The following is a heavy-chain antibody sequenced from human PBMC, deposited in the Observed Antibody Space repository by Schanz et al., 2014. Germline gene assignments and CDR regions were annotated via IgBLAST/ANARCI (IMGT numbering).Heavy chain of an antibody. CDR1: GGSIDVSGYY. D-gene: IGHD6-19*01. V-gene: IGHV4-31*03. CDR2: IYHSGNT. Sequence: QLQLQESGPGLVKPSQTLSLTCTVSGGSIDVSGYYWSWIRQQPGKALEWIGYIYHSGNTYFKPSLQSRLAMSVDTAKNQFSLSLSSATAADSAVYYCARLWGGWRIPDYWGQGTLVTVSS. J-gene: IGHJ4*02. CDR3: ARLWGGWRIPDY.